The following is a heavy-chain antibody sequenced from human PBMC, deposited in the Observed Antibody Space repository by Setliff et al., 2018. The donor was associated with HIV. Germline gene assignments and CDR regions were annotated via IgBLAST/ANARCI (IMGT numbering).Heavy chain of an antibody. V-gene: IGHV4-38-2*01. CDR1: AYSINSGYY. CDR2: IYHSGSI. CDR3: ARHDGTYCGGDCYLLGYFDL. Sequence: SETLSLTCAVSAYSINSGYYWGWIRQPPGKGLEWIGSIYHSGSIYYNPSLKSRVTISVDTSKNQFSLKLSSVTAADTAVYYCARHDGTYCGGDCYLLGYFDLWGRGTLVTVS. J-gene: IGHJ2*01. D-gene: IGHD2-21*02.